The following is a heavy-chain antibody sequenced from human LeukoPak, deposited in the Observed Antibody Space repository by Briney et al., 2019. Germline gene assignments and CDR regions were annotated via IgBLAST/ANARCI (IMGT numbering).Heavy chain of an antibody. CDR2: ISPYNGDT. J-gene: IGHJ6*03. D-gene: IGHD3-9*01. CDR3: AGEESQEVTYYDVLTGETSNSYYYYYMDV. Sequence: ASVKVSCKASGYTFTKYAISWVRQAPGQGLEWMGWISPYNGDTNYPHKLQGRVTMTADTSTSTASMELRSLRSDDTAVYYCAGEESQEVTYYDVLTGETSNSYYYYYMDVWGKGTTVTVSS. CDR1: GYTFTKYA. V-gene: IGHV1-18*01.